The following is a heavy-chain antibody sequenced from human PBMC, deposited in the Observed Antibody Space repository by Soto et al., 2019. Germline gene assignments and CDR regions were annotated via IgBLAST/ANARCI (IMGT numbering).Heavy chain of an antibody. V-gene: IGHV4-31*03. J-gene: IGHJ4*02. CDR3: ARASRHYCDSSGYYAKDYFDY. D-gene: IGHD3-22*01. CDR2: IYYSGST. CDR1: GGSISSGGYY. Sequence: QVQLQESGPGLVKPSQTLSLTCTVSGGSISSGGYYWSWIRQHPGKGLEWIGYIYYSGSTYYNPSLKSRVTISVETSKNQFSLKLSSVTAADTAVYYCARASRHYCDSSGYYAKDYFDYWGQGTLVTVSS.